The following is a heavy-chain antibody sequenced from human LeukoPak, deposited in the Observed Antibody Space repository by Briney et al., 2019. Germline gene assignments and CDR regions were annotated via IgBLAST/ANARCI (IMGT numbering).Heavy chain of an antibody. J-gene: IGHJ4*02. CDR2: ISGSGGST. CDR3: AKSVVNSGTYIPFDS. D-gene: IGHD1-26*01. V-gene: IGHV3-23*01. CDR1: GFTFSSYA. Sequence: GGSLRLSCAASGFTFSSYAMSWVRQAPGKGLEWVSAISGSGGSTYYADSVKGRFTISRDKSKNTLYLQMNSLRVEDTAIYYCAKSVVNSGTYIPFDSWGQGTLVTVSS.